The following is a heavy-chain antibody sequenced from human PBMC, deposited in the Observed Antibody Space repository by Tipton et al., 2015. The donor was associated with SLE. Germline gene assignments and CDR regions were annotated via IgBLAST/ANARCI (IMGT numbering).Heavy chain of an antibody. CDR1: GFTFSDYY. CDR2: ISSSSSTI. Sequence: SLRLSCAASGFTFSDYYMSWIRQAPGKGLEWVSYISSSSSTIYYTDSVRGRLTISRDNAKNSLYLQMNSLRAEDTAVYYCARPSAAAPRWYFDLWGRGTLVTVSS. CDR3: ARPSAAAPRWYFDL. J-gene: IGHJ2*01. D-gene: IGHD6-13*01. V-gene: IGHV3-11*04.